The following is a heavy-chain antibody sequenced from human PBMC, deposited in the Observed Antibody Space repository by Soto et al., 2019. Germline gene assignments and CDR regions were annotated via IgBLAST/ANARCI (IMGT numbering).Heavy chain of an antibody. V-gene: IGHV1-3*01. CDR2: INAGNGNT. J-gene: IGHJ2*01. CDR1: GYTFTSYA. D-gene: IGHD3-22*01. Sequence: QVQLVQSGAEVKKPGASVKVSCKASGYTFTSYAMHWVRQAPGQRLEWMGWINAGNGNTKYSQKFQGRVTITRDTSASTAYMELSSLRSEETAVYYCARAGEYYDSSGYRGRWYFDLWGRVPLVTVSS. CDR3: ARAGEYYDSSGYRGRWYFDL.